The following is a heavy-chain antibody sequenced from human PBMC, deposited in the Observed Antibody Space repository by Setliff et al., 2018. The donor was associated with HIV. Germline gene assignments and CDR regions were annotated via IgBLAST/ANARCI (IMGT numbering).Heavy chain of an antibody. J-gene: IGHJ4*02. CDR1: GFTFSSYG. V-gene: IGHV3-33*06. Sequence: GGSLRLSCAASGFTFSSYGMHWVRQAPGKGLEWVAVIWYDGSNKYYADSVKGRFTISRDNSKNTLYLQMNSLRAEDTAVYYCAKSRDSSGYYYDYYCDYWGQGTLVTV. CDR2: IWYDGSNK. CDR3: AKSRDSSGYYYDYYCDY. D-gene: IGHD3-22*01.